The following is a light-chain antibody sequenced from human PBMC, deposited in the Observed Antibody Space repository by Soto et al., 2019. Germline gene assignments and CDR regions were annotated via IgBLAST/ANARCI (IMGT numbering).Light chain of an antibody. CDR3: QQTYSTPRP. J-gene: IGKJ1*01. Sequence: DIQMTQSPSSLSASVGDRVTIPCRASQTISSYLNWYQQKPGKAPDLLIYAASSLQSGVPSRFSGSGSGTDFTLTISSLQPEDLAIYYCQQTYSTPRPFGQGTKVEIK. V-gene: IGKV1-39*01. CDR1: QTISSY. CDR2: AAS.